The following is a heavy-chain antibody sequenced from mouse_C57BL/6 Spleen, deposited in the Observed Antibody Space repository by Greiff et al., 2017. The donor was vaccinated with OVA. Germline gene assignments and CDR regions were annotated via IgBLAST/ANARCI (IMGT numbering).Heavy chain of an antibody. V-gene: IGHV5-17*01. J-gene: IGHJ3*01. Sequence: EVHLVESGGGLVKPGGSLKLSCAASGFTFSDYGMHWVRQAPEKGLEWVAYISSGSSTIYYADTVKGRFTISRDNAKNTLFLQMTSLRSEDTAMYYCARDWDVPPFAYWGQGTLVTVSA. CDR2: ISSGSSTI. CDR3: ARDWDVPPFAY. CDR1: GFTFSDYG. D-gene: IGHD4-1*01.